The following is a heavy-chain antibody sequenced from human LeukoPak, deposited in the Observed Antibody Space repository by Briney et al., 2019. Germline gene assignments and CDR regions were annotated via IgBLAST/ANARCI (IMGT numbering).Heavy chain of an antibody. CDR1: GFTVSNNH. Sequence: GGSLRLSCVASGFTVSNNHVSWVRQAPGKGLEWVSLIDNVGGTYYADSVKGRFAISRDHSENTLYLQMNSLRAGDTALYYCMGYGGNSFWGQGTLVTVPS. D-gene: IGHD4-23*01. J-gene: IGHJ4*02. V-gene: IGHV3-66*01. CDR2: IDNVGGT. CDR3: MGYGGNSF.